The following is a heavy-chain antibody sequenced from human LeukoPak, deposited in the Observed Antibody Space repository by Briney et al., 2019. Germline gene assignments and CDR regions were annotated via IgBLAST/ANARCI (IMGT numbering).Heavy chain of an antibody. CDR1: GGSISSSDYY. D-gene: IGHD3-22*01. CDR2: ISGSGGDT. Sequence: ETLSLTCTVSGGSISSSDYYWGWIRQPPGKGLEWVSAISGSGGDTWYADSVRGRFTISRDNSKNTLYMQVNSLRAEDTAVYYCAKDYYDISGSRYDFWGQGTLVTVSS. V-gene: IGHV3-23*01. CDR3: AKDYYDISGSRYDF. J-gene: IGHJ4*02.